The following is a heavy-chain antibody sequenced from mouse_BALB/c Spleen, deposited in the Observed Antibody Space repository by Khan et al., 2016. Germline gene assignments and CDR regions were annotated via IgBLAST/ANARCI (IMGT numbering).Heavy chain of an antibody. V-gene: IGHV5-17*02. J-gene: IGHJ4*01. CDR2: ITSGSTNI. CDR3: ARMGGSYAMDY. CDR1: GFTFSSYW. Sequence: EVKLEESGGGLVQPGGSMKLSCVASGFTFSSYWMSWVRQSPEKGLEWVAYITSGSTNIYYADTVKGRFTISRDNPKNTLFLQMTSLRSEDTAMYYCARMGGSYAMDYWGQGTSVTVSS.